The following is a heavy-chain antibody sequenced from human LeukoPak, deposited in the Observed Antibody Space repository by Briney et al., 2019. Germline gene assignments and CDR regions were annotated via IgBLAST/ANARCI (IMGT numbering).Heavy chain of an antibody. D-gene: IGHD6-19*01. CDR1: GGSISSGGYY. J-gene: IGHJ4*02. CDR3: AKDGDSSSGHCDY. Sequence: SETLSLTCTVSGGSISSGGYYWSWIRQHPGKGLEWIGYIYYSGSTYYNPSLKSRVTISVDTSKNQFSLKLSSVTAADTAVYYCAKDGDSSSGHCDYWGQGTLVTVSS. V-gene: IGHV4-31*03. CDR2: IYYSGST.